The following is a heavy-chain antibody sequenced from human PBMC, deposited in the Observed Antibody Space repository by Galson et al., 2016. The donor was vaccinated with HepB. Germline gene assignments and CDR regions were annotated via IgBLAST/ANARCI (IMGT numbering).Heavy chain of an antibody. CDR3: ARGGGKPGISYGLDV. D-gene: IGHD3-10*01. V-gene: IGHV3-23*01. Sequence: SLRLSCAASGYTFSSYAMSWVRQAPGKGLEWVSAMGGSGGTTSYADSVKGRFTISRDNAKNTLYLQMNSLRDEDTAVYFCARGGGKPGISYGLDVWGQGTTVTVSS. CDR1: GYTFSSYA. CDR2: MGGSGGTT. J-gene: IGHJ6*02.